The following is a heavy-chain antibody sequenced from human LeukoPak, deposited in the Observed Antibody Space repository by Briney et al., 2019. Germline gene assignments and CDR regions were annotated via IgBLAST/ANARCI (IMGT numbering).Heavy chain of an antibody. CDR1: GGSISSYY. J-gene: IGHJ5*02. Sequence: SETLSLTCTVSGGSISSYYWSWIRQPAGKGLEWIGRIYTSGSTNYNPSLKSRVTMSVDTSKNQFSLKLSSVTAADTAVYYCARDLPTVTTNWFDPWGQGTLVTVSS. V-gene: IGHV4-4*07. CDR2: IYTSGST. CDR3: ARDLPTVTTNWFDP. D-gene: IGHD4-17*01.